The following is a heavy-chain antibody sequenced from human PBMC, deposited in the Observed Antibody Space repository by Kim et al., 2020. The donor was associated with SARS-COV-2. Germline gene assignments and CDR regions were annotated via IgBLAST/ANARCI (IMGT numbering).Heavy chain of an antibody. J-gene: IGHJ5*02. D-gene: IGHD2-15*01. V-gene: IGHV4-59*01. Sequence: TLRRRVTISVDTSKNQFSLKLGSVTAADTAVYYCARYKVVVAANNWFDPWGQGTLVTVSS. CDR3: ARYKVVVAANNWFDP.